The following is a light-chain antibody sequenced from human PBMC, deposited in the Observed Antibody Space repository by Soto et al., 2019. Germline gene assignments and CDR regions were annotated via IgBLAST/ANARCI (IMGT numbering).Light chain of an antibody. Sequence: QSALTQPASVSGSPGQSITISCAGTSSDVGAYNYVSWYQQHPGKAPKLVIYEVGDWPSGVSNRFSGSKSGNTASLTISGLQAEDEADYYCSSYTSRTTQVFGGGTKLTVL. CDR2: EVG. CDR1: SSDVGAYNY. V-gene: IGLV2-14*01. CDR3: SSYTSRTTQV. J-gene: IGLJ3*02.